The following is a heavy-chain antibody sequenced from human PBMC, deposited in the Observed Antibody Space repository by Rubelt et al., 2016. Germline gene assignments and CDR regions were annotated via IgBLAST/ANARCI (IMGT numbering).Heavy chain of an antibody. CDR1: GFSLTTSGVG. CDR2: IYWDDDK. CDR3: AHRQIATFDDAKGAFDI. Sequence: QITLKESGPTLVEPTQTLTLTCSFSGFSLTTSGVGVGWIRQPPGKALEWLAVIYWDDDKRYSPSVKSRLTISKDTSKNQVVLTMTNMDPVDTATYFWAHRQIATFDDAKGAFDIWGQGTMVTVSS. J-gene: IGHJ3*02. D-gene: IGHD5-24*01. V-gene: IGHV2-5*02.